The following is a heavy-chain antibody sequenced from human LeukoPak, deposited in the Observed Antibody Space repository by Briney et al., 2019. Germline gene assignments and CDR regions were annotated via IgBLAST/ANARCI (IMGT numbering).Heavy chain of an antibody. CDR2: IKQDGSEK. V-gene: IGHV3-7*01. Sequence: GGSLRLSCAASGFSFSSYWMSWVRQAPGKGLEWVANIKQDGSEKYYVESVKGRFTISRDNAKNSLHLQMNSLRAEDTAVYYCAKDSFDYVWRSYQAFNYYMDVWGKGTTVIISS. CDR3: AKDSFDYVWRSYQAFNYYMDV. J-gene: IGHJ6*03. D-gene: IGHD3-16*02. CDR1: GFSFSSYW.